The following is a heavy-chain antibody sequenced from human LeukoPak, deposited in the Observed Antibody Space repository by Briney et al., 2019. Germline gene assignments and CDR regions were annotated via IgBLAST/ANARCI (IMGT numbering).Heavy chain of an antibody. CDR1: GYTFTSYA. CDR2: INPNSGGT. CDR3: ARDQGGSSAVDY. D-gene: IGHD6-6*01. Sequence: GASVKVSCKASGYTFTSYAMHWVRQAPGQGLEWMGWINPNSGGTNYAQKFQGRVTMTRDTSISTAYMELSRLRFDDTAVYYCARDQGGSSAVDYWGQGTLVTVSS. V-gene: IGHV1-2*02. J-gene: IGHJ4*02.